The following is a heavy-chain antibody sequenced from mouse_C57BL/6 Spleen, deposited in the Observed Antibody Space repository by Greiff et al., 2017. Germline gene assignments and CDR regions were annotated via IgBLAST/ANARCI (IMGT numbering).Heavy chain of an antibody. CDR2: ISSGSSTI. CDR3: ARRNSSAWLAY. V-gene: IGHV5-17*01. D-gene: IGHD3-1*01. CDR1: GFTFSDYG. J-gene: IGHJ3*01. Sequence: EVKLMESGGGLVKPGGSLKLSCAASGFTFSDYGMHWVRQAPEKGLEWVAYISSGSSTIYYADTVKGRFTISRDNAKNTLFLQMTSLRAEDTAMCYCARRNSSAWLAYWGQGTLVTVSA.